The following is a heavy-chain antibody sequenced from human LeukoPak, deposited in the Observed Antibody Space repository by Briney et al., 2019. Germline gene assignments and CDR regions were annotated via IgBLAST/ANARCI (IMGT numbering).Heavy chain of an antibody. J-gene: IGHJ3*02. CDR2: INPNSGGT. V-gene: IGHV1-2*02. CDR1: GYTFTGYY. Sequence: ASVKVSCKASGYTFTGYYMHWVRQAPGQGLEWMGWINPNSGGTNYAQKFQGRVTMTRDTSISTAYMELSRLRSDDTAVYYCARMNWGWGDAFDIWGQGTMVTVSS. CDR3: ARMNWGWGDAFDI. D-gene: IGHD7-27*01.